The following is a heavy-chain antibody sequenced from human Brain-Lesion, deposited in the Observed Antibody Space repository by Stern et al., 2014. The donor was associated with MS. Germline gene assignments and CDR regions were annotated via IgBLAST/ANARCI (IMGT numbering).Heavy chain of an antibody. CDR2: ISWNSNNI. D-gene: IGHD3-16*02. Sequence: EVQLVESGGGSVQPGRSLRLSCEASGFTFDDCAMPWVRQAPGQGLEWVAGISWNSNNIGYADSERGRFTISRDNAKNSLYLQMNGLRPEDTALYYCAKDISERHYYFDSWGEGTLVTVSS. CDR1: GFTFDDCA. J-gene: IGHJ4*02. CDR3: AKDISERHYYFDS. V-gene: IGHV3-9*01.